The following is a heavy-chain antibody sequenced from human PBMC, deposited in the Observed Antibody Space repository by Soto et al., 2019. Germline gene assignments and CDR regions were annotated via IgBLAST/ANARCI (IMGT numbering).Heavy chain of an antibody. D-gene: IGHD4-17*01. Sequence: QVELQESGPGLVKPSETLSLISSVSGASITSHYWNWIRQSAGEGLQWIGRVYARGATNYNPSLKSRVTISGDTTKNQFSLKLTSVTAADTAVYYCARSSGDDFFYYGMDVWGLGTTVTVSS. CDR2: VYARGAT. V-gene: IGHV4-4*07. CDR3: ARSSGDDFFYYGMDV. CDR1: GASITSHY. J-gene: IGHJ6*02.